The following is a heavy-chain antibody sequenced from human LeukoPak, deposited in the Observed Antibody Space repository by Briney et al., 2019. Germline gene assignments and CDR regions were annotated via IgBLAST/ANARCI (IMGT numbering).Heavy chain of an antibody. Sequence: SVKVSCKASGYTFTSYGISWVRQAPGQGLEWMGWISAYNGNTNYAQKLQGRVTMTTDTSTSTAYMELRSLRSDDTAVYYCARGYCSSTSCHYYYYMDVWGKGTTVTVSS. CDR1: GYTFTSYG. J-gene: IGHJ6*03. CDR2: ISAYNGNT. D-gene: IGHD2-2*01. V-gene: IGHV1-18*01. CDR3: ARGYCSSTSCHYYYYMDV.